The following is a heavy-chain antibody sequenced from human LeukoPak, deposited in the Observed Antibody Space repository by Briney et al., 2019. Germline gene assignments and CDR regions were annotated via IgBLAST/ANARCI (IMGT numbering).Heavy chain of an antibody. J-gene: IGHJ3*02. CDR1: GFTFSSYW. CDR2: IKQDGSEK. V-gene: IGHV3-7*01. D-gene: IGHD3-22*01. CDR3: ARAGRYYDSSRWSDAFDI. Sequence: GGSLRLSCAASGFTFSSYWMSWVRRAPGKGLEWVANIKQDGSEKYYVDSVKGRFTISRDNAKNSLYLQMNSLRAEDTAVYYCARAGRYYDSSRWSDAFDIWGQGTMVTVSS.